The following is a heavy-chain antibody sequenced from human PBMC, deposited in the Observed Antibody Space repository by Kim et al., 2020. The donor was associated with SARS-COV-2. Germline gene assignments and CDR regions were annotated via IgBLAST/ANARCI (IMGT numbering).Heavy chain of an antibody. CDR3: ARAVAQYSSSWYPYYFDY. D-gene: IGHD6-13*01. V-gene: IGHV3-13*01. J-gene: IGHJ4*02. Sequence: VKCRFTISRENAKNSLYLQMNSLRAGDTAVYYCARAVAQYSSSWYPYYFDYWGQGTLVTVSS.